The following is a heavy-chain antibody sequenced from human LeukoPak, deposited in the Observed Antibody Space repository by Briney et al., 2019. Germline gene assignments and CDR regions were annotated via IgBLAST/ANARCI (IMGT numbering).Heavy chain of an antibody. D-gene: IGHD3-3*01. Sequence: GGSLRLSCAASGFTFSIYAMSWVRQAPGKGLEWVSLISGSGGITYYADSVKGRFTISRDNSKNTLYLQMNSLRAEDTAVYYCAKTREWGLYYFDYWGQGTLVTVSS. CDR1: GFTFSIYA. V-gene: IGHV3-23*01. CDR3: AKTREWGLYYFDY. J-gene: IGHJ4*02. CDR2: ISGSGGIT.